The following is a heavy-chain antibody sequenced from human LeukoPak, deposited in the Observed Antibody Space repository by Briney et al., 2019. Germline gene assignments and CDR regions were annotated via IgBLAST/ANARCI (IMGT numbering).Heavy chain of an antibody. Sequence: PSETLSLTCTVSGGSISSYYWSWIRQPAGKGLEWIGRIYTSGGTNYNPSLKSRVTMSVDTSKNQFSLKLSSVTAADTAVYYCARDGWYGDYIYAFDIWGQGTMVTVSS. V-gene: IGHV4-4*07. CDR3: ARDGWYGDYIYAFDI. J-gene: IGHJ3*02. D-gene: IGHD4-17*01. CDR2: IYTSGGT. CDR1: GGSISSYY.